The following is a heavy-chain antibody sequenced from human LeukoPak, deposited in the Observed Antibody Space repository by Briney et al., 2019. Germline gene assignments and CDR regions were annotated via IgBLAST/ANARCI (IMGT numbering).Heavy chain of an antibody. V-gene: IGHV3-23*01. D-gene: IGHD4-17*01. Sequence: GRSLRLSCAASGFTFDDYAMHWVRQAPGKGLEWVSAISGSGGSTYYADSVKGRFTISRDNSKNTLYLQMNSLRAEDTAVYYCAKGVTVTKAPIDYWGQGTLVTVSS. CDR3: AKGVTVTKAPIDY. CDR2: ISGSGGST. J-gene: IGHJ4*02. CDR1: GFTFDDYA.